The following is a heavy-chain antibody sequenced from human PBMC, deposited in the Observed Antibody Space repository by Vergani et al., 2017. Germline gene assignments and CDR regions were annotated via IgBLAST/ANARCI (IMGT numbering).Heavy chain of an antibody. Sequence: EVQLLESGGDLVQPGGSLRLSCAASGFTFNHYGMNWVRQAPGKGLEWVSGISGNGGTTYYAGSVKGRFTISRDSSKNTLYLQMNSLRDEDTGVYYCARDLRILYNRFDPWGQGTLVTVSS. CDR1: GFTFNHYG. CDR3: ARDLRILYNRFDP. D-gene: IGHD1-14*01. V-gene: IGHV3-23*01. J-gene: IGHJ5*02. CDR2: ISGNGGTT.